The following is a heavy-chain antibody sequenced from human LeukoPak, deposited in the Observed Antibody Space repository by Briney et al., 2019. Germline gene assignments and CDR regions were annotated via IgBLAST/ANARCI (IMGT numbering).Heavy chain of an antibody. CDR1: GFTFSSYE. J-gene: IGHJ4*02. Sequence: GGSLRLSCAASGFTFSSYEMNWVRQAPGKGLEWVSYISNSGGTIYYADSVKGRFTISRDSAKNSLYLQMNCLRAEDTAVYYCVRPNGPTPFDCWGQGTLVTVSS. CDR3: VRPNGPTPFDC. V-gene: IGHV3-48*03. CDR2: ISNSGGTI.